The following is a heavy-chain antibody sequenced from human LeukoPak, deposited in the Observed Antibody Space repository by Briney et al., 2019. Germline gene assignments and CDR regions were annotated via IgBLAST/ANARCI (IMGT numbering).Heavy chain of an antibody. V-gene: IGHV3-23*01. Sequence: GGSLRLSCAASGFTFSSYAMSWVRQAPGKGLEWVSAISCSGGSTYYADSVKGRFTISRDNSKNTLYLQMNSLRAEDTAVYYCAKDQWELLSFDYWGQGTLVTVSS. CDR2: ISCSGGST. J-gene: IGHJ4*02. D-gene: IGHD1-26*01. CDR3: AKDQWELLSFDY. CDR1: GFTFSSYA.